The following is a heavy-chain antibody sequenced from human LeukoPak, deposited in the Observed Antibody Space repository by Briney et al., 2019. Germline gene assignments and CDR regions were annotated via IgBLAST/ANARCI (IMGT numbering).Heavy chain of an antibody. CDR1: GFTFRNYA. Sequence: PGRSLRLSCAASGFTFRNYAIHWVRQTPDKGLEWVAVISYDGVYKNYADSVKGRFTISRDDPKNTLYLQINSLRTEDTGLYYCARDEFDGYNLGPSIYWGQGTLVTVSS. J-gene: IGHJ4*02. D-gene: IGHD5-24*01. CDR2: ISYDGVYK. CDR3: ARDEFDGYNLGPSIY. V-gene: IGHV3-30*14.